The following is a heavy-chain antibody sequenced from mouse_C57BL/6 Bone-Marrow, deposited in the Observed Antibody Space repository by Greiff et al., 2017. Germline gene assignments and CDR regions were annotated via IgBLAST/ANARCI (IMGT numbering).Heavy chain of an antibody. J-gene: IGHJ2*01. CDR2: IYPGSGNT. V-gene: IGHV1-76*01. CDR1: GYTFTDYY. CDR3: AREDLNY. Sequence: VQGVESGAELVRPGASVKLSCKASGYTFTDYYINWVKQRPGQGLEWIARIYPGSGNTYYNEKFKGKATLTAEKSSSTAYMQLSSLTSEDSAVYFCAREDLNYWGQGTTLTVSS.